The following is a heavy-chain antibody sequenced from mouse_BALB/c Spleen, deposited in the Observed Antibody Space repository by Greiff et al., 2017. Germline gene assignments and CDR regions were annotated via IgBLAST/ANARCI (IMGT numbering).Heavy chain of an antibody. V-gene: IGHV2-2*02. D-gene: IGHD1-2*01. Sequence: VKLVESGPGLVQPSQSLSITCTVSGFSLTSYGVHWVRQSPGKGLEWLGVIWSGGSTDYNAAFISRLSISKDNSKSQVFFKMNSLQANDTAIYYCARNGITTATGGYFEVWGAGTTVTVSA. J-gene: IGHJ1*01. CDR2: IWSGGST. CDR3: ARNGITTATGGYFEV. CDR1: GFSLTSYG.